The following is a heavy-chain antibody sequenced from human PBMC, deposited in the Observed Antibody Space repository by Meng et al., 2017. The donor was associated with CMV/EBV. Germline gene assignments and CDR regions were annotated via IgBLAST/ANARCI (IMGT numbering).Heavy chain of an antibody. D-gene: IGHD6-19*01. J-gene: IGHJ6*02. CDR1: GFTFSSYW. CDR2: IKQDGSEK. Sequence: LRLSCAASGFTFSSYWMSWVRQAPGKGLEWVANIKQDGSEKYYVDSVKGRFTISRDNAKNSLYLQMNSLRAEDTAVYYCATDSIAVAAPYYYGMDVWGQGTTVTVSS. CDR3: ATDSIAVAAPYYYGMDV. V-gene: IGHV3-7*01.